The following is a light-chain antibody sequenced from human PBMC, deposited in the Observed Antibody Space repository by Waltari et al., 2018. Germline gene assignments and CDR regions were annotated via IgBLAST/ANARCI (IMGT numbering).Light chain of an antibody. Sequence: DIQLTQSPSSLAASVGDRVTLTCRASQDIGGYLNWYQHQPGRAPKLLIYRTTILTTGVPSRFSGGASRTDYTLTITNLQPEDSATYYCQYYDNLPMFTFGPGTKVEIK. CDR1: QDIGGY. J-gene: IGKJ2*01. CDR3: QYYDNLPMFT. V-gene: IGKV1-33*01. CDR2: RTT.